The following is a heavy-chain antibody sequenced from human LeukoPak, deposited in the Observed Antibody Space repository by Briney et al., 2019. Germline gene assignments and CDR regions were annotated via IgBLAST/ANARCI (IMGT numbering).Heavy chain of an antibody. CDR1: GFTVSSNY. D-gene: IGHD3/OR15-3a*01. CDR3: AKDLPLAFDI. CDR2: IYSGGST. J-gene: IGHJ3*02. Sequence: GGSLRLSCAASGFTVSSNYMSWVRQAPGKGLEWVSVIYSGGSTYYADSVKGRFTISRDNSKNTLYLQMSTLRAEDTAVFYCAKDLPLAFDIWGQGTMVTVSS. V-gene: IGHV3-53*01.